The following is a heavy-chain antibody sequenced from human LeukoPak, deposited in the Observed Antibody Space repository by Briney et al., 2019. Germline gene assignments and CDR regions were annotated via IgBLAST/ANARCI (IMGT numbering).Heavy chain of an antibody. Sequence: GGSLRLSCAASGFTFSSYAMSWVRQAPARGLAWVSSLRGDGETFYADSVKGRFTLSRDHSRNTMYLHLNNLRAEDTAVYYCAKVGPPYSSGWSIEFDYWGRGTLVTVSS. CDR3: AKVGPPYSSGWSIEFDY. V-gene: IGHV3-23*01. D-gene: IGHD6-19*01. CDR2: LRGDGET. J-gene: IGHJ4*02. CDR1: GFTFSSYA.